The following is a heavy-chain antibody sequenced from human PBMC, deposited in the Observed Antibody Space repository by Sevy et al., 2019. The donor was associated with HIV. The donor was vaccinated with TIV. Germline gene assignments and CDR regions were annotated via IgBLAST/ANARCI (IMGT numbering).Heavy chain of an antibody. CDR1: GGSFSGYY. D-gene: IGHD2-2*01. CDR3: ASTPRYCSSTSCYGGGNY. V-gene: IGHV4-34*01. CDR2: INHSGST. J-gene: IGHJ4*02. Sequence: SETLSITCAVYGGSFSGYYWSWIRQPPGKGLEWIGEINHSGSTNYNPSLKSRVTISVDTSKNQFSLKLSSVTAADTAVYYCASTPRYCSSTSCYGGGNYWGQGTLVTVSS.